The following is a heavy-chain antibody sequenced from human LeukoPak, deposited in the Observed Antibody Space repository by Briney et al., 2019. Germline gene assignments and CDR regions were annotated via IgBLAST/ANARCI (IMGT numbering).Heavy chain of an antibody. CDR2: LYSRGTP. CDR3: ARHASWFGP. CDR1: GGSFNSDTYF. Sequence: SETLSLTCTVSGGSFNSDTYFWGWIRQPPGKGLEWIGSLYSRGTPYHNPSLGGRVTISIDESKNQISLKLNSVTAADTAVYYCARHASWFGPWGQGTLVTVSS. V-gene: IGHV4-39*01. J-gene: IGHJ5*02.